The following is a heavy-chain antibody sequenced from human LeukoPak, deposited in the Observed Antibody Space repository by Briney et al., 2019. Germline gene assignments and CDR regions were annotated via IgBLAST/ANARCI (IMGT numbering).Heavy chain of an antibody. CDR1: GGSFSGYY. CDR3: ARVIGWETVVVIPGGWFDP. V-gene: IGHV4-34*01. Sequence: SETLSLTCAVYGGSFSGYYWSWIRQPPGKGLEWIGEINHSGSTNYNPSLKSRVTISVDTSKNQFSLKLSSVTAADTAVYYCARVIGWETVVVIPGGWFDPWGQGTLVTVSS. D-gene: IGHD3-22*01. CDR2: INHSGST. J-gene: IGHJ5*02.